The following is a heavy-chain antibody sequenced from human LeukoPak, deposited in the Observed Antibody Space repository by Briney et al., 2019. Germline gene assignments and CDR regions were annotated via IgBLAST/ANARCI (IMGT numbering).Heavy chain of an antibody. D-gene: IGHD2-15*01. CDR2: INHSGST. J-gene: IGHJ6*02. V-gene: IGHV4-34*01. CDR3: ARGHGLGYCSGGSCYSHSPYGMDV. CDR1: GGSFSGYY. Sequence: SETLSLTCAVYGGSFSGYYWSWIRQPPGKGLEWIGEINHSGSTNYNPSLKSRVTISVDTSKNQFSLKLSSVTAADTAVYYCARGHGLGYCSGGSCYSHSPYGMDVWGQGTTVTVSS.